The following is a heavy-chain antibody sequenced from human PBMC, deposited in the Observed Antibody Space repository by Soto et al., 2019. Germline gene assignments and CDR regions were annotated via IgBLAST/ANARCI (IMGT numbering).Heavy chain of an antibody. Sequence: QVQLVQSGAEVKKPGASVKVSCKASGYTFTSYFMHWVRQAPGQGLEWMGRINPSGGSTSYAQKFQGRVSMTRDTSKSTVYMELSSLRSEDTAVCYCARVYCSGGSCYAIDYWGQGTLVTVSS. J-gene: IGHJ4*02. CDR2: INPSGGST. CDR3: ARVYCSGGSCYAIDY. D-gene: IGHD2-15*01. V-gene: IGHV1-46*03. CDR1: GYTFTSYF.